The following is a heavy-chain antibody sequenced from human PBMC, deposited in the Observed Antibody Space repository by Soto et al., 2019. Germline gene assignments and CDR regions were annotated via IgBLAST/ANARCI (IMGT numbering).Heavy chain of an antibody. V-gene: IGHV1-69*01. D-gene: IGHD2-21*02. CDR3: ATRTVLARYYYYGMDV. CDR2: IIPIFGTA. J-gene: IGHJ6*02. Sequence: QVQLVQSGAEVKKPWSSVMVSCKASGGTFSSYAISWVRQAPGQGLEWMGGIIPIFGTANYAQKFQGRVTITADESTSTAYMELSSLRAEETAVYYCATRTVLARYYYYGMDVWGQGTTVTVYS. CDR1: GGTFSSYA.